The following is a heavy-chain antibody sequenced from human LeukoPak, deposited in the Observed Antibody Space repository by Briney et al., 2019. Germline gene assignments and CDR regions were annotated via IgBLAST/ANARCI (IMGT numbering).Heavy chain of an antibody. D-gene: IGHD3-3*01. CDR2: INPNSGGT. CDR3: ARTLYDFWSGYYLIGAFDI. V-gene: IGHV1-2*02. Sequence: ASVTVSCKASGYTFTGYYMHWVRQAPGQGLEWMGWINPNSGGTNYAQKFQGRVTMTRDTSISTAYMELSRLRSDDTAVYYCARTLYDFWSGYYLIGAFDIWGQGTMVTVSS. CDR1: GYTFTGYY. J-gene: IGHJ3*02.